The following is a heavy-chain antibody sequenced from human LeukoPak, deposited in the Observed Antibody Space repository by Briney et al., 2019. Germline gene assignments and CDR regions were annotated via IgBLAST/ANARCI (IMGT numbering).Heavy chain of an antibody. Sequence: SVKVSCRASGYTFTSYGISWVRQAPGQGLEWMGGISPIFGSANYAQKFQGRLTITADESTSTAYMELSSLRSDDTAVYYCARDTRYSSGEYYFDYWGQGTLVTVSS. D-gene: IGHD6-19*01. J-gene: IGHJ4*02. CDR2: ISPIFGSA. CDR3: ARDTRYSSGEYYFDY. V-gene: IGHV1-69*13. CDR1: GYTFTSYG.